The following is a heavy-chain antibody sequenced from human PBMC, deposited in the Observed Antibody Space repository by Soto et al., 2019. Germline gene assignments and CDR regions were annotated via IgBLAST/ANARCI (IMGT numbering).Heavy chain of an antibody. CDR1: GGSISSYY. Sequence: TSETLSITCTVSGGSISSYYWSWIRQPPGKGLEWIGYIYYSGSTNYNPSLKSRVTISVDTSKNQFPLKLSSVTAADTAVYYCARVGNGDSIDYWGQGTLVTVSS. D-gene: IGHD4-17*01. J-gene: IGHJ4*02. CDR2: IYYSGST. V-gene: IGHV4-59*01. CDR3: ARVGNGDSIDY.